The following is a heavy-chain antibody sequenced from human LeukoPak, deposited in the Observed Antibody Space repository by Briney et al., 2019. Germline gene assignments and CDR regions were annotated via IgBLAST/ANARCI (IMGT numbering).Heavy chain of an antibody. V-gene: IGHV3-7*04. J-gene: IGHJ5*02. Sequence: GGSLRLSCAASGFTFSSYWMTWVRHAPGKGLEWVANIKHDGSEKYYVDSVRGRFTISRDNAKNSLLLQMNSLRVEDTAVYHCVRDTTSNWFDPWGQGTLVTVSS. CDR3: VRDTTSNWFDP. CDR2: IKHDGSEK. D-gene: IGHD1-14*01. CDR1: GFTFSSYW.